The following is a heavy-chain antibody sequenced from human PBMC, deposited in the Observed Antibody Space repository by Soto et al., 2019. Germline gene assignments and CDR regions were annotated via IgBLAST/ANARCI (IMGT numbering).Heavy chain of an antibody. D-gene: IGHD3-22*01. CDR3: AKDRNYYDSSGYDY. CDR2: ISGSGGST. Sequence: LRLSCAASGFTFSSYSMNWVRQAPGKGLEWVSAISGSGGSTYYADSVKGRFSVSRDNSKNTLYLQMNSLRAEDTAVYYCAKDRNYYDSSGYDYWGQGTLVTVSS. J-gene: IGHJ4*02. CDR1: GFTFSSYS. V-gene: IGHV3-23*01.